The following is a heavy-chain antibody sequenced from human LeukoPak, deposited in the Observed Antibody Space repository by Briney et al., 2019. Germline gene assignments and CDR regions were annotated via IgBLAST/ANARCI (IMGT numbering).Heavy chain of an antibody. J-gene: IGHJ6*02. CDR3: AKVLAVRIAAAGTSRRYYYYGMDV. V-gene: IGHV3-33*06. CDR1: GFTFSSYG. CDR2: IWYDGSNK. Sequence: PGGSLRLSCAASGFTFSSYGMHWVRQAPGKGLEWVAVIWYDGSNKYYADSVKGRFTISRDNSKSTLYLQMNSLRAEDTAVYYCAKVLAVRIAAAGTSRRYYYYGMDVWGQGTTVTVSS. D-gene: IGHD6-13*01.